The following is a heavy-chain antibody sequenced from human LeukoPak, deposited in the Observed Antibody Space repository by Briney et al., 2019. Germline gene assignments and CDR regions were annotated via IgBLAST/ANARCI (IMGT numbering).Heavy chain of an antibody. V-gene: IGHV1-69*06. CDR1: GYTFTNNF. D-gene: IGHD4-17*01. J-gene: IGHJ4*02. CDR3: ARGDEGYGKYFDY. CDR2: IIPIFGTA. Sequence: SVKVSCKASGYTFTNNFMHWVRQAPGQGLEWMGGIIPIFGTANYAQKFQGRVTITADKSTSTAYMELSSLRSEDTAVYYCARGDEGYGKYFDYWGQGTLVTVSS.